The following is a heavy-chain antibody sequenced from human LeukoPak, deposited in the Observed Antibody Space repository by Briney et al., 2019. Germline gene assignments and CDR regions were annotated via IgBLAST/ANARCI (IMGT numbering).Heavy chain of an antibody. Sequence: GGSLRLSCAASGFTFITYAMHWVRQAPGKGLEWVAVISYDGSNKYYADSVKGRFTISRDNSKNTLYLQMNSLRAEDTAVYYCARDLMSGEVVPDATPFDYWGQGTLVTVSS. CDR3: ARDLMSGEVVPDATPFDY. D-gene: IGHD2-2*02. J-gene: IGHJ4*02. CDR2: ISYDGSNK. V-gene: IGHV3-30-3*01. CDR1: GFTFITYA.